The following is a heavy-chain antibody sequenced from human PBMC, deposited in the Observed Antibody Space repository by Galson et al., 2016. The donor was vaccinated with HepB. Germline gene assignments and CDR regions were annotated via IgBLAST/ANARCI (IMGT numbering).Heavy chain of an antibody. CDR2: IYWDDDV. CDR1: GFSLSTAGMG. CDR3: AHHREWFDF. Sequence: PALVKPTQTLTLTCTFSGFSLSTAGMGVGWIRQPPGKALEWLALIYWDDDVRYSPSLKNRLTIPKGTSENQVVLTMTNMNPVDTATYYCAHHREWFDFWGQGNLVIVSS. V-gene: IGHV2-5*08. D-gene: IGHD1-14*01. J-gene: IGHJ5*01.